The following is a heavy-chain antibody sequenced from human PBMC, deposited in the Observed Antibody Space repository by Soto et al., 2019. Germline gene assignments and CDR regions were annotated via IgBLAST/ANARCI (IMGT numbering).Heavy chain of an antibody. D-gene: IGHD5-18*01. V-gene: IGHV1-69*13. Sequence: SVKVSCKASGGTFSSYAISWVRQAPGQGLEWMGGIIPIFGTANYAQKFQGRVTITADESTSTAYMELSSLRSEDTAVYYCARDSPSATTPAGYSYGYDLGYWGQGTLVTVSS. CDR2: IIPIFGTA. CDR1: GGTFSSYA. CDR3: ARDSPSATTPAGYSYGYDLGY. J-gene: IGHJ4*02.